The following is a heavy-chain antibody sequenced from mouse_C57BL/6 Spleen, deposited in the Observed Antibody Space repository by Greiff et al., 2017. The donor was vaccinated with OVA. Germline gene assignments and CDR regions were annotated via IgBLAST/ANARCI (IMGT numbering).Heavy chain of an antibody. CDR1: GYTFTSYW. V-gene: IGHV1-55*01. J-gene: IGHJ2*01. CDR2: IYPGSGST. Sequence: VKVVESGAELVKPGASVKMSCKASGYTFTSYWITWVKQRPGQGLEWIGDIYPGSGSTNYNEKFKSKATLTVDTSSSTAYMQLSSLTSEDSAVYYCARGTAQATDYWGQGTTLTVSS. D-gene: IGHD3-2*02. CDR3: ARGTAQATDY.